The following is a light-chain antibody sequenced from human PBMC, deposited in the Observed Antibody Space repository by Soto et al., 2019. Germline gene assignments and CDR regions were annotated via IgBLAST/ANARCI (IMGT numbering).Light chain of an antibody. CDR2: RNN. CDR1: SSNIGSNY. Sequence: QAVVTQPPSASGTPGQRVTISCSGSSSNIGSNYVYWYQQLPGTAPKLLIYRNNQRPSGVPDRFSGSKSGTSASLAISGLRSEDEADYYCAAWDDILSCQVFGGGTKLTVL. V-gene: IGLV1-47*01. J-gene: IGLJ2*01. CDR3: AAWDDILSCQV.